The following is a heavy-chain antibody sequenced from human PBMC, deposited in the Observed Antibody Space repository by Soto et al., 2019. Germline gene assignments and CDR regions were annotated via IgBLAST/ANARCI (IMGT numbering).Heavy chain of an antibody. Sequence: ASVKVSCKASGYTFTSYGISWVRQAPGQGLEWMGWISAYNGNTNYAQKLQGRVTMTTDTSTSTAYMELRSLRSDDTAVYYCARDSVVMTTVTTSHYYYYMDVWGKGTTVTVSS. D-gene: IGHD4-17*01. CDR2: ISAYNGNT. CDR3: ARDSVVMTTVTTSHYYYYMDV. V-gene: IGHV1-18*01. CDR1: GYTFTSYG. J-gene: IGHJ6*03.